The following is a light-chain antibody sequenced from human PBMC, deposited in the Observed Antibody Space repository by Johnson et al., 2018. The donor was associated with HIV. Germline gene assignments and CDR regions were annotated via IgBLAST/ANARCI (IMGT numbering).Light chain of an antibody. V-gene: IGLV1-51*01. CDR1: SSNIGNNY. J-gene: IGLJ1*01. CDR3: GTWGSGLGAFYV. Sequence: QSVLTQPPSVSAAPGQTVTISCSGSSSNIGNNYVSWYQQLPGTVPKLLIYDNNKRPSGIPDRFSGSKSGTSATLGITGLQTGDEADYYCGTWGSGLGAFYVVGPGTKVTGL. CDR2: DNN.